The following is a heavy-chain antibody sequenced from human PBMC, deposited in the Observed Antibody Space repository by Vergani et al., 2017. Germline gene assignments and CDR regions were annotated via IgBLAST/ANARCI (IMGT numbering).Heavy chain of an antibody. V-gene: IGHV1-69*17. CDR3: ARESPRILGANHYYYYGMDV. D-gene: IGHD1-26*01. CDR1: GGTFSSYA. CDR2: IIPIFGIA. J-gene: IGHJ6*02. Sequence: QVQLVQSGAEVKKPGSSVKVSCKASGGTFSSYAISWVRQAPGQGLEWMGGIIPIFGIANYAQKFQGRVTITADKSTSTAYMELSRLRSADTAAYYCARESPRILGANHYYYYGMDVWDQGTTVTASS.